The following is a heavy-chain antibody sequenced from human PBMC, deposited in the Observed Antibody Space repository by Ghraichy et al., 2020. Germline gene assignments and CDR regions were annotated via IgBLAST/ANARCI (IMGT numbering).Heavy chain of an antibody. CDR2: ISYDGSNK. Sequence: GSLRLSCAASGFTFSSYAMHWVRQAPGKGLEWVAVISYDGSNKYYADSVKGRFTISRDNSKNTLYLQMNSLRAEDTAVYYCARDRVTMIVVVTDYYYGMDVWGQGTTVTVSS. CDR3: ARDRVTMIVVVTDYYYGMDV. CDR1: GFTFSSYA. J-gene: IGHJ6*02. D-gene: IGHD3-22*01. V-gene: IGHV3-30-3*01.